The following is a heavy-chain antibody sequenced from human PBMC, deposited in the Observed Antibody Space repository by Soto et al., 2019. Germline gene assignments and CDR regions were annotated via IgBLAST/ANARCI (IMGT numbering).Heavy chain of an antibody. V-gene: IGHV1-18*01. CDR2: IRAYNGNT. CDR1: GYTFTSYG. CDR3: ARDRPTMDV. J-gene: IGHJ6*02. Sequence: QVQLVQSGAEVKKPGASVKVSGKASGYTFTSYGISWVRQAPGQGLEWMGWIRAYNGNTNYAQKLQCRVTMTTDTPTSTAYMGLRSMRADDTAVSYYARDRPTMDVWGQGTTVTVPS.